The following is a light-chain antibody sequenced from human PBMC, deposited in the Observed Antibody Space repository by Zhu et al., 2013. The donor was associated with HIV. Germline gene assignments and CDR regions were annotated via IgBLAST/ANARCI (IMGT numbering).Light chain of an antibody. V-gene: IGKV1-33*01. Sequence: DIVMTQSPSSLSASVGDRVTITCQASQDINNNLNWYQQKPGKAPKVLIYDASKLGTGVPSRFSGSGSVTHFTLTISSLQAEDFATYYCQQLNSFPLTFGPGTKVDVK. J-gene: IGKJ3*01. CDR2: DAS. CDR1: QDINNN. CDR3: QQLNSFPLT.